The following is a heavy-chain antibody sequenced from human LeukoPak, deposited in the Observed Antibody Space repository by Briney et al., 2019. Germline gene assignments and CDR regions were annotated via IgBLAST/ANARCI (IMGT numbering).Heavy chain of an antibody. CDR1: GFTVNNKY. Sequence: PGGSLRPSCAASGFTVNNKYMTWVRQAPGKGLEWVSLIYNDGRTYYADSVKGRCTISRDNLKNVLYLQMNSLKVEDTALYYCARGLFLSGYLDAFDIWGQGTVVTVSS. CDR3: ARGLFLSGYLDAFDI. D-gene: IGHD3-22*01. V-gene: IGHV3-53*01. CDR2: IYNDGRT. J-gene: IGHJ3*02.